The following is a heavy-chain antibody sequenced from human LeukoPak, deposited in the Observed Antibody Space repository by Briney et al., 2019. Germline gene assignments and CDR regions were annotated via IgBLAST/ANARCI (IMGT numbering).Heavy chain of an antibody. V-gene: IGHV3-53*01. CDR1: GFTVSSNY. CDR2: IYSGGST. CDR3: ARAPTSKYSSSRYQPHYYGMDV. Sequence: GGSLRLSCAASGFTVSSNYMSWVRQAPGKGLEWVSVIYSGGSTYYADSVKGRFTISRDNSKNTLYLQMNSLRAEDTAVYYCARAPTSKYSSSRYQPHYYGMDVWGQGTTVTVSS. J-gene: IGHJ6*02. D-gene: IGHD6-13*01.